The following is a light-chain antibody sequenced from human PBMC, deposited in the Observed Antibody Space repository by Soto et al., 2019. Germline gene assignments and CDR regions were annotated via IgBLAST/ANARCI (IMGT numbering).Light chain of an antibody. J-gene: IGLJ1*01. V-gene: IGLV1-44*01. CDR1: SSNIGSNT. CDR3: AAWDDSLNGDV. Sequence: VLTQPPSASGTPGQRVTISCSGSSSNIGSNTVNWYQQLPGTAPKLLIYSNNQRPSGVPDRFSGSKSGTSASLAISGLQSEDEADYYCAAWDDSLNGDVFGSGTKVTVL. CDR2: SNN.